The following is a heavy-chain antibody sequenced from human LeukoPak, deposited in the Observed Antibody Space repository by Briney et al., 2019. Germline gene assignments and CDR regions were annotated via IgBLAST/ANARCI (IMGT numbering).Heavy chain of an antibody. Sequence: GGSLRLSCAASGFTFSSYWMSWVRQAPGKGLEWVANIKQDGSEKYYVDSAKGRFTISRDNAKNSLYLQMNSLRAEDTAVYYCAREWGRTDYYDSSGLSKSDYWGQGTLVTVSS. V-gene: IGHV3-7*01. CDR1: GFTFSSYW. CDR2: IKQDGSEK. CDR3: AREWGRTDYYDSSGLSKSDY. J-gene: IGHJ4*02. D-gene: IGHD3-22*01.